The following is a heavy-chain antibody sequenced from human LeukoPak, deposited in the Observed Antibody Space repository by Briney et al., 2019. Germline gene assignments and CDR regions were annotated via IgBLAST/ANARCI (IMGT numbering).Heavy chain of an antibody. CDR1: GGTFSSYA. CDR2: IIPIFGIA. Sequence: VASVKVSCKASGGTFSSYAISWVRQAPGQGLEWMGGIIPIFGIANYAQKFQGRVTITADKSTSTAYMELSSLRSEDTAVYYCARGYCSGGSCDGFDYWGQGTLVTVSS. V-gene: IGHV1-69*17. CDR3: ARGYCSGGSCDGFDY. D-gene: IGHD2-15*01. J-gene: IGHJ4*02.